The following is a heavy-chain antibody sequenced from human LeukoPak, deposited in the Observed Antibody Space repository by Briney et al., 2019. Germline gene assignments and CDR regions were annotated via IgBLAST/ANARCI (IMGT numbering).Heavy chain of an antibody. Sequence: PGGSLRLSCAASRFTFSSYEMNWVRQAPGKGLEWVSYISGSGIKHYADSVKGRFTISRDNAKNSLYLQMNSLRAEDTAVYYCARANDYGDYFDYWGQGTLVTVSS. CDR2: ISGSGIK. V-gene: IGHV3-48*03. CDR3: ARANDYGDYFDY. J-gene: IGHJ4*02. CDR1: RFTFSSYE. D-gene: IGHD4-17*01.